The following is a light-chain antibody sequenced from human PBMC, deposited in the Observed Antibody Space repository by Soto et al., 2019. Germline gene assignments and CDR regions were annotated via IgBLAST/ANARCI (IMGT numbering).Light chain of an antibody. Sequence: SLPPSVCGSPGQSITISCSGTSSDIGAYDHVAWYQQFTGKSPKLMIYSVSNRPSGVSNRFSGSKSGNTASLTISGLQAQDEADYYCISYTVSRSYVFGSGTKVT. J-gene: IGLJ1*01. V-gene: IGLV2-14*01. CDR3: ISYTVSRSYV. CDR1: SSDIGAYDH. CDR2: SVS.